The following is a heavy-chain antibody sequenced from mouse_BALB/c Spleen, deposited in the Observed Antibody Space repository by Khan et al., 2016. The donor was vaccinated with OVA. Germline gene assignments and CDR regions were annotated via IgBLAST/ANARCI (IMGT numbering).Heavy chain of an antibody. J-gene: IGHJ3*01. CDR3: VNHGSSSAWFSY. D-gene: IGHD1-1*01. V-gene: IGHV1-7*01. CDR1: GYTFTNYW. Sequence: VQLQESGAELAKPGASVKMSCRASGYTFTNYWMHWVKQRPGQGLEWIGYINPSTGYTEYNQKFKDKATLTADKSSCSAYMQLISLTSEDSAVYYCVNHGSSSAWFSYWGQGTLVTVSA. CDR2: INPSTGYT.